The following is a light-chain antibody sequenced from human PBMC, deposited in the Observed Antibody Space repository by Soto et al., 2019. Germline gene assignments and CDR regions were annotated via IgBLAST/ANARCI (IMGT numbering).Light chain of an antibody. CDR2: DAS. CDR1: QSVSSY. J-gene: IGKJ3*01. V-gene: IGKV3-11*01. Sequence: EIVLTQSPATLSLSPGERATLSCRASQSVSSYLAWYQQKPGQAPRLLIYDASNRATGIPARFSGSGSGTDFTLTISSLEPEDFAVYYCQQRSNWGGGITFGPGTKVDIK. CDR3: QQRSNWGGGIT.